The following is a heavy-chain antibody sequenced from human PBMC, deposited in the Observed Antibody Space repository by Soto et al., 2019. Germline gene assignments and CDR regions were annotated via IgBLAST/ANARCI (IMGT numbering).Heavy chain of an antibody. CDR3: AKEGQWLVGTYLDY. D-gene: IGHD6-19*01. CDR1: GFTFSSYG. Sequence: QVQLVESGGGVVQPGRSLRLSCAASGFTFSSYGMHWVRQAPGKGLEWVAVISYDGSNKYYADSVKGRFTISRDNSKNTLYLQMNSLRAEDTAVYYCAKEGQWLVGTYLDYWGQGTLVTVSS. V-gene: IGHV3-30*18. CDR2: ISYDGSNK. J-gene: IGHJ4*02.